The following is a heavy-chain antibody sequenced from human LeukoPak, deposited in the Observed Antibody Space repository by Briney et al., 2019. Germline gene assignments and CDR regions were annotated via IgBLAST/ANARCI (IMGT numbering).Heavy chain of an antibody. Sequence: ASVKVSCKASGGTFSSYAISWVRQAPGQGLEWMGIINPSGGSTSYAQKFQGRVTTTRDMSTSTVYMELSSLRSEDTAVYYCARVGAVRWYFDLWGRGTLVTVSS. CDR2: INPSGGST. CDR3: ARVGAVRWYFDL. V-gene: IGHV1-46*01. CDR1: GGTFSSYA. J-gene: IGHJ2*01. D-gene: IGHD1-26*01.